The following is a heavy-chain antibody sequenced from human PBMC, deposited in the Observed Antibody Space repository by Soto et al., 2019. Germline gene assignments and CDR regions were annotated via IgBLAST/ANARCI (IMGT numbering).Heavy chain of an antibody. V-gene: IGHV1-18*01. CDR1: GYMFISYG. CDR3: VRDLDGSGSYYTDY. D-gene: IGHD3-10*01. J-gene: IGHJ4*02. Sequence: ASVKVSCKASGYMFISYGINWVRQAPGQGLEWMGWISAYNGNTKYAQNLQGRVTMTTDTSTSTAYMETRSLRSDDTAVYYCVRDLDGSGSYYTDYWGPGTLVTVSS. CDR2: ISAYNGNT.